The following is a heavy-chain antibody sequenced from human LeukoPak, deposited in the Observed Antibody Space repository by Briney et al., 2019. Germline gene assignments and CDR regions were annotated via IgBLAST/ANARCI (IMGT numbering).Heavy chain of an antibody. CDR3: ARSGYSGYEFDH. CDR1: GFTFSTYR. Sequence: GGFLRLSCAVSGFTFSTYRMNWVRQAPGMGLEWVSYISSSSSITYYADSVKGRFTISRDNAKNSLFLQMDSLRDEDTAVYYCARSGYSGYEFDHWGQGTRVTVSS. CDR2: ISSSSSIT. J-gene: IGHJ4*02. V-gene: IGHV3-48*02. D-gene: IGHD5-12*01.